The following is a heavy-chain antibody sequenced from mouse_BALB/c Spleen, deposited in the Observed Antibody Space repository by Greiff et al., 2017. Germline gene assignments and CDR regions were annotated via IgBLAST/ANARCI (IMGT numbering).Heavy chain of an antibody. V-gene: IGHV3-2*02. CDR1: GYSITSDYA. CDR3: ARAYDGYTGYFDV. D-gene: IGHD2-3*01. Sequence: VQLQQSGPGLVKPSQSLSLTCTVTGYSITSDYAWNWIRQFPGNKLEWMGYISYSGSTSYNPSLKSRISITRDTSKNQFFLQLNSVTTEDTATYYCARAYDGYTGYFDVWGAGTTVTVSS. CDR2: ISYSGST. J-gene: IGHJ1*01.